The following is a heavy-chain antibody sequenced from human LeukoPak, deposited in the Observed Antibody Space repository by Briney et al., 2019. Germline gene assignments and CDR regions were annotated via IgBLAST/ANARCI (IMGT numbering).Heavy chain of an antibody. CDR2: IYPRDGST. D-gene: IGHD5/OR15-5a*01. Sequence: ASVKVSCKASGYTFTNNYLHWVRQAPGQGLEWMGMIYPRDGSTSYAQNFQGRVTVTRDTSTTTVHMELRGLRSEDTAVYYCARGASPRSTALLYGMDVWGQGTTVTVSS. V-gene: IGHV1-46*01. CDR3: ARGASPRSTALLYGMDV. CDR1: GYTFTNNY. J-gene: IGHJ6*02.